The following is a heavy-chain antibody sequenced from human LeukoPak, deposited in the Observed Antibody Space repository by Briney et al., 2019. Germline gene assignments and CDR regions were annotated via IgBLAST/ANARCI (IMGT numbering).Heavy chain of an antibody. J-gene: IGHJ4*02. CDR3: ARDRSGFYSVDY. D-gene: IGHD5-12*01. Sequence: GISLRLSCAASGFTFSENNVHWVRQAPGKGLEWVALLSNDGNSYAYADSVKGRFTLSGDKSKTTLYLQMNSLRAEDTAVYYCARDRSGFYSVDYWGQGTLVTVSS. CDR1: GFTFSENN. CDR2: LSNDGNSY. V-gene: IGHV3-30-3*01.